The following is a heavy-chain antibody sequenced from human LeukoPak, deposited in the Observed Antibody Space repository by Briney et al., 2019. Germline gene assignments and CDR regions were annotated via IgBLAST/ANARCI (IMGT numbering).Heavy chain of an antibody. CDR3: AREGEGSSSWATFDY. J-gene: IGHJ4*02. Sequence: PSETLSLTCTVSGGSISSYYWSWIRQPPGKGLVGIGYIYYSRSTNYNPSLKSRVTISVDTSKNQFSLKLSSVTAADTAVYYCAREGEGSSSWATFDYWGQGTLVTVSS. D-gene: IGHD6-13*01. V-gene: IGHV4-59*01. CDR1: GGSISSYY. CDR2: IYYSRST.